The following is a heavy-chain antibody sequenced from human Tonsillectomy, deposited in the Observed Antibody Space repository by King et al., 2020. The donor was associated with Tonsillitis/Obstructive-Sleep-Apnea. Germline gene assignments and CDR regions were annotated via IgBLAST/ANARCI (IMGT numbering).Heavy chain of an antibody. J-gene: IGHJ3*02. CDR2: IYHSGST. V-gene: IGHV4-4*02. Sequence: QLQESGPGLVKPSGTLSLTCAVSGGSISSTNWWNWVRQPPGKGLEWIGEIYHSGSTNYNPSLKSRVTISVDKSKTQFSLKLSSVTAAATAVYYCARVGNLELGYCSSTNCYGGAFDIWGQGTMVTVSS. D-gene: IGHD2-2*01. CDR3: ARVGNLELGYCSSTNCYGGAFDI. CDR1: GGSISSTNW.